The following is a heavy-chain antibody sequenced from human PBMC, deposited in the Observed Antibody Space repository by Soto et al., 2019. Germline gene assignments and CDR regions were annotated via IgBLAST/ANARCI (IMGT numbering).Heavy chain of an antibody. D-gene: IGHD3-22*01. J-gene: IGHJ4*01. CDR2: IYYSGST. Sequence: TLSLTCTVSGGPISSGGYYWSWIRQHPGKGLEWIGYIYYSGSTYYNPSLKSRVTISVDTSKNQFSLKLSSVTAADTAVYSCARDPSPYDSSVYYGYWGHGTLVTVSS. CDR3: ARDPSPYDSSVYYGY. CDR1: GGPISSGGYY. V-gene: IGHV4-31*03.